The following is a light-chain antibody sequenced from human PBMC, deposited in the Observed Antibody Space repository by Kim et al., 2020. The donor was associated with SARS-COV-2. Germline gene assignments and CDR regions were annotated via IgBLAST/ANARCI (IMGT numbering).Light chain of an antibody. Sequence: EIVLTQSPGTLSLSPGERATLSCRASQSVTGTYLAWYQQKPGQAPRLLIYGASSRASGIPDRFSGSGSGTDFTLTISRLEAEDFAVYYCQQYYSAPLTFGRGTKVDIK. CDR3: QQYYSAPLT. V-gene: IGKV3-20*01. J-gene: IGKJ4*01. CDR1: QSVTGTY. CDR2: GAS.